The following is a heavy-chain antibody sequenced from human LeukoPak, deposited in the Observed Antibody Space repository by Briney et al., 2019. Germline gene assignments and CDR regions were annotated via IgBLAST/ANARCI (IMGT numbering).Heavy chain of an antibody. CDR2: ISYDGSNK. CDR3: ANGGEGGIDY. CDR1: GFTFSSYA. V-gene: IGHV3-30-3*01. Sequence: GGSLRLSCAASGFTFSSYAMHWVRQAPGKGLEWVAVISYDGSNKYYADSVKGRFTISRDNSKNTLYLQMNSLRAEDTAVYYCANGGEGGIDYWGQGTLVTVSS. J-gene: IGHJ4*02. D-gene: IGHD3-16*01.